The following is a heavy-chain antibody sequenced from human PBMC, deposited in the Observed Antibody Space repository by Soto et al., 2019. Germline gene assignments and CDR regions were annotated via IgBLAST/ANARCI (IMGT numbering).Heavy chain of an antibody. CDR2: IDPSDSYT. D-gene: IGHD2-2*02. V-gene: IGHV5-10-1*01. CDR3: ARVDIVVVPAAIRYYYYGMDV. CDR1: GYSFTSYW. J-gene: IGHJ6*02. Sequence: PGESLKISCKGSGYSFTSYWISWVRQMPGKGLEWMGRIDPSDSYTNYSPSFQGHVTISADKSISTAYLQWSSLKASDTAMYYCARVDIVVVPAAIRYYYYGMDVWGQGTTVTVS.